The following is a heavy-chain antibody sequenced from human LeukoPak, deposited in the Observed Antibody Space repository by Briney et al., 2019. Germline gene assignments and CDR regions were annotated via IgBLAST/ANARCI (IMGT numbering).Heavy chain of an antibody. Sequence: ASVKVSCKASGYTFTSYDINWVRQATGQGLEWMGWMNPNRGNTGYAKKFQGRGTMTRNTSISTAYMELSSLRSEDTAVYYCARGRRYFDWSAPNRNNWFDPWGQGTLVAVSS. V-gene: IGHV1-8*01. CDR3: ARGRRYFDWSAPNRNNWFDP. D-gene: IGHD3-9*01. CDR1: GYTFTSYD. CDR2: MNPNRGNT. J-gene: IGHJ5*02.